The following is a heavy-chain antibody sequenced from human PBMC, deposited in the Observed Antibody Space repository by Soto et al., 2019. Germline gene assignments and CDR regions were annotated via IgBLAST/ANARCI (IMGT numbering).Heavy chain of an antibody. CDR2: INPNSGGT. J-gene: IGHJ6*02. CDR3: ARENIVLVPAAPSHYGMDV. V-gene: IGHV1-2*04. D-gene: IGHD2-2*01. Sequence: ASVKVSCKASGYTFTGYYMHWLRQAPGQGLEWMGWINPNSGGTNYAQKFQGWVTMTRDTSISTAYMELSRLRSDDTAVYYCARENIVLVPAAPSHYGMDVWGQGTTVTVSS. CDR1: GYTFTGYY.